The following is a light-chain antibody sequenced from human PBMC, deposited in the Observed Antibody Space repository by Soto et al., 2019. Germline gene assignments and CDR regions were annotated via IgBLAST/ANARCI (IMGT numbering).Light chain of an antibody. CDR3: CSFALRSTLI. Sequence: QSALTQPASVSGSPGQSITISRTGTSSDVGNYNLVSWYQQYPGKAPKLMIYEGGKRPSGVSNRFSGSKSGNTASLTISGLQAEDEADYYCCSFALRSTLIFGGGTKLTVL. CDR2: EGG. J-gene: IGLJ2*01. CDR1: SSDVGNYNL. V-gene: IGLV2-23*01.